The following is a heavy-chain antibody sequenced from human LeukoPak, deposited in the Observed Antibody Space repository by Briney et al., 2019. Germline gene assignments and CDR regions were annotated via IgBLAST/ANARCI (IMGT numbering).Heavy chain of an antibody. CDR3: ARGDSYVQIDY. CDR2: MYYSGST. CDR1: GGSISSRSYY. J-gene: IGHJ4*02. Sequence: SETLSLTCTVPGGSISSRSYYWGWIRQPPGKWLEWIGSMYYSGSTNYSPSLKSRVTISVDTSKNQFSLKLSSVTAADTAVYYCARGDSYVQIDYWGQGTLVTVSS. V-gene: IGHV4-39*01. D-gene: IGHD2-21*02.